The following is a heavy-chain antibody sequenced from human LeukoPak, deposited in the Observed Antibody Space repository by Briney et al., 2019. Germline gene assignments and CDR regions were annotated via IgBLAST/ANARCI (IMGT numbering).Heavy chain of an antibody. Sequence: GGSLRLSCAASGFIFSRYEMNWVRQAPGKGLEWVSYISSTGSTIYYADSVKGRFTISRDNAKNSLYLQMNSLRAEDTAVYYCARDALAATGTRGDYWGQGTLVTVSS. V-gene: IGHV3-48*03. D-gene: IGHD6-13*01. CDR2: ISSTGSTI. J-gene: IGHJ4*02. CDR1: GFIFSRYE. CDR3: ARDALAATGTRGDY.